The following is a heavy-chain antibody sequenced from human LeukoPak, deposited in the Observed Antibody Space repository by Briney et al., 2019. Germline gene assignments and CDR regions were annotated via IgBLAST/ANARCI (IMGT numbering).Heavy chain of an antibody. CDR3: ARVALDSSSWSPAYYFDY. CDR2: IYYSGST. J-gene: IGHJ4*02. D-gene: IGHD6-13*01. Sequence: SETLSLTCAVSGGSISSYYWSWIRQPPGKGLEWIGYIYYSGSTNYNPSLKSRVTISVDTSKNQFSLKLSSVTAADTAVYYCARVALDSSSWSPAYYFDYWGQGTLVTVSS. V-gene: IGHV4-59*01. CDR1: GGSISSYY.